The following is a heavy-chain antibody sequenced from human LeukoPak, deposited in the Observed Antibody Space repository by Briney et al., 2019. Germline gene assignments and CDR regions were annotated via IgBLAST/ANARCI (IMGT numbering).Heavy chain of an antibody. D-gene: IGHD3-10*01. CDR3: ARDSVLLWFGEPHSDAFDI. V-gene: IGHV3-21*01. CDR2: ISSSSSYI. Sequence: GGSLRLSCAASGFTFSSYSMNRVRQAPGKGLEWVSSISSSSSYIYYADSVKGRFTISRDNAKNSLYLQMNSLRAEDTAVYYCARDSVLLWFGEPHSDAFDIWGQGTMVTVSS. J-gene: IGHJ3*02. CDR1: GFTFSSYS.